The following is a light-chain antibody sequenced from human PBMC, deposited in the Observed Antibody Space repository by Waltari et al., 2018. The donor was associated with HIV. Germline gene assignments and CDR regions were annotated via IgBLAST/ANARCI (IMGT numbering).Light chain of an antibody. Sequence: QSVLTQPPSVSAAPGQKVIISCSGGYPHIGKSSVSWYQQLPGTAPKLLIYDSNRRPSGIPDRFSGSKSGTSATLAITGLQAGDEADYFCGTWDTSLSVGIFGGGTKLTVL. CDR2: DSN. CDR1: YPHIGKSS. J-gene: IGLJ2*01. V-gene: IGLV1-51*01. CDR3: GTWDTSLSVGI.